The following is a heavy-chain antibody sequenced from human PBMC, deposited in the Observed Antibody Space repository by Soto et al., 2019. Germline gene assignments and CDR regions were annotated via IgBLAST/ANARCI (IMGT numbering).Heavy chain of an antibody. Sequence: GGSLRLSCTASGFTVSSNYMNWVRQAPGKGLGWVSVIYSGGGTYYADSVKGRFTISRDNSKNTLYLQMNSLRAEDTAIYYCARDLAVADIAFDIWGQGTMVTVSS. CDR1: GFTVSSNY. J-gene: IGHJ3*02. CDR2: IYSGGGT. CDR3: ARDLAVADIAFDI. D-gene: IGHD6-19*01. V-gene: IGHV3-53*01.